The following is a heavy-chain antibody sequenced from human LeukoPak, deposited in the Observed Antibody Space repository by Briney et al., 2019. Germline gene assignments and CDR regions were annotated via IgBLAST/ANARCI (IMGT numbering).Heavy chain of an antibody. V-gene: IGHV3-48*03. CDR1: GFTFSSYE. Sequence: GGSLRLSCAASGFTFSSYEMNWVRQAPGKGLEWVSYISSSGSTICYADSVKGRFTISRDNAKNSLYPQMNSLRAEDTAVYYCASVGYCGGDCYSAHFDYWGQGTLVTVSS. D-gene: IGHD2-21*02. CDR3: ASVGYCGGDCYSAHFDY. CDR2: ISSSGSTI. J-gene: IGHJ4*02.